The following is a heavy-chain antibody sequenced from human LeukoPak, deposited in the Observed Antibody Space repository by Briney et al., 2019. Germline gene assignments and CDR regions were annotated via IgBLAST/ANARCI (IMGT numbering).Heavy chain of an antibody. Sequence: SETLSLTCTVSGVSISSSRYHWGWIRQPPGKGLEWIASIYYSGSTYYSPSLKSRVTISVDTSKNQFSLKMSSVIATDPDVYYCASLLTYFDYWGQETLVTVSS. CDR2: IYYSGST. CDR1: GVSISSSRYH. D-gene: IGHD3-9*01. J-gene: IGHJ4*02. CDR3: ASLLTYFDY. V-gene: IGHV4-39*01.